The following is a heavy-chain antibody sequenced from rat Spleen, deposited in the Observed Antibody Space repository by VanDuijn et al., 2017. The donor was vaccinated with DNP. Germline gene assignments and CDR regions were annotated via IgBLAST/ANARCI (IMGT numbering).Heavy chain of an antibody. J-gene: IGHJ1*01. Sequence: EVQLVESGGGVVQPGKSLKLSCAASGFSFSDSAMAWVRQSPKMGLEWVATISTSGGSTYYRDSVKGRFTISRDNAKSTLYLQMDSLRSEDTATYYCATDLRVYWYFDFWGPGTMVTVSS. V-gene: IGHV5S23*01. CDR3: ATDLRVYWYFDF. D-gene: IGHD1-4*01. CDR2: ISTSGGST. CDR1: GFSFSDSA.